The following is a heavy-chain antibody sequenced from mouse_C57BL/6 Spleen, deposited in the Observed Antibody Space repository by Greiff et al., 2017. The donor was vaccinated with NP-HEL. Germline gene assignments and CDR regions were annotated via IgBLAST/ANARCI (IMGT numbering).Heavy chain of an antibody. Sequence: EVMLVESGGGLVKPGGSLKLSCAASGFTFSDYGMHWVRQAPEKGLEWVAYISSGSSTIYYADTVKGRFTISRDNAKNTLFLQMTSLRSEDTAMYYCATELRLYYAMDYWGQGTSVTVSS. CDR2: ISSGSSTI. V-gene: IGHV5-17*01. J-gene: IGHJ4*01. CDR3: ATELRLYYAMDY. D-gene: IGHD2-4*01. CDR1: GFTFSDYG.